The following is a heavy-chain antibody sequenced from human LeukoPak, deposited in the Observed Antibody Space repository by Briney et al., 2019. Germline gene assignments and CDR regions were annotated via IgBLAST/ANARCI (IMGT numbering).Heavy chain of an antibody. Sequence: ASVKVSCKASGYTFTIYYMHWVRQAPGQGLEWMGWINPNSGATSYAQRFQGRVTMTRGTSISTAYMELSGLTSDDTAVYYCACNPPYCTSTSCYNDYWGQGTLVTVSS. CDR1: GYTFTIYY. J-gene: IGHJ4*02. CDR3: ACNPPYCTSTSCYNDY. D-gene: IGHD2-2*02. CDR2: INPNSGAT. V-gene: IGHV1-2*02.